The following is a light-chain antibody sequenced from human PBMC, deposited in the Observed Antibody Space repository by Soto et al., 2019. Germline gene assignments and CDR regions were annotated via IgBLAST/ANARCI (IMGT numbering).Light chain of an antibody. CDR1: QPISNY. CDR2: AAS. Sequence: DTQMTQSPSSLSASVGDRVTITCRASQPISNYLAWYQHKPGKVPKLLIYAASTLHSGVPSRFSGSGSGTDFTLTISSLQPEDFAVYYCQKYDSAPSPSGPGTKLDI. CDR3: QKYDSAPSP. J-gene: IGKJ3*01. V-gene: IGKV1-27*01.